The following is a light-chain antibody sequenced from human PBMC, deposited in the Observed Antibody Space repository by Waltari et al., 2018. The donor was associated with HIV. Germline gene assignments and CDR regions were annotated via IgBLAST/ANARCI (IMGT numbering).Light chain of an antibody. J-gene: IGLJ3*02. CDR1: STDIGTFNY. CDR3: SSYTSATTPWV. V-gene: IGLV2-14*01. Sequence: QSALTQPASMSGSPGQSITISCTGTSTDIGTFNYVSWYQLHTGRAPKLIIYEVTNRPSGVSNRFSGSKSGNTASLTISGLQAEDEADYYCSSYTSATTPWVFGGGTKLTVL. CDR2: EVT.